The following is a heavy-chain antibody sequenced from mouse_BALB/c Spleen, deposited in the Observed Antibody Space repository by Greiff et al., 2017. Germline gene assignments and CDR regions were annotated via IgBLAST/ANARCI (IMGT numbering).Heavy chain of an antibody. CDR2: IDPYNGGT. CDR1: GYSFTDYN. V-gene: IGHV1S135*01. J-gene: IGHJ2*02. Sequence: VQLKESGPELVKPGASVKVSCKASGYSFTDYNMYWVKQSHGKSLEWIGYIDPYNGGTSYNQKFKGKATLTVDESSSTAFMHLNSLTSKDSEVYYCARSYYYGSSPYYVDYWGQGTSLTVSS. CDR3: ARSYYYGSSPYYVDY. D-gene: IGHD1-1*01.